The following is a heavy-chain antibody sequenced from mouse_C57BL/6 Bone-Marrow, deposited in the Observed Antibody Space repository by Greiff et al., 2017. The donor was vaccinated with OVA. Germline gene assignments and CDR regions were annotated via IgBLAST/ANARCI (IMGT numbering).Heavy chain of an antibody. CDR3: AREGYYYGSSYVGYAMDY. D-gene: IGHD1-1*01. CDR2: IYPGSGST. Sequence: QVQLQQPGAELVKPGASVKMSCKASGYTFTSYWITWVKQRPGQGLEWIGDIYPGSGSTNYNEKFKSKATLTVDTSSSTAYMQLSSLTSEDSAVYFCAREGYYYGSSYVGYAMDYWGQGTSVTVSS. CDR1: GYTFTSYW. J-gene: IGHJ4*01. V-gene: IGHV1-55*01.